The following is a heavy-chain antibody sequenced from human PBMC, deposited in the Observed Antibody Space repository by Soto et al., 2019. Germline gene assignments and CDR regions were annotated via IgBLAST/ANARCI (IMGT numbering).Heavy chain of an antibody. J-gene: IGHJ4*02. D-gene: IGHD3-10*01. V-gene: IGHV3-7*01. CDR3: ARSHFGGFDY. Sequence: EVQLVESGGGLVQPGGSLRLSCAASGFTFSSHWMNWVRQAPGKGLEWVANIKQDGSEKYYVDSVKGRFTISTDNAKNSLYVQMNSLRAEDTAVYYCARSHFGGFDYWGQGTLVTVSS. CDR2: IKQDGSEK. CDR1: GFTFSSHW.